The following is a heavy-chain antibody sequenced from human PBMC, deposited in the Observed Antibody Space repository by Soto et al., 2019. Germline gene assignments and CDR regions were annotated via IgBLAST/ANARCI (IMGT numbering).Heavy chain of an antibody. J-gene: IGHJ5*02. CDR2: INAGNGNT. CDR1: GYTFTSYA. CDR3: TRAQTRECSGGTCYDANWFDP. Sequence: GASVKVSCKASGYTFTSYAMHWVRQAPGQRLEWMGWINAGNGNTKYSQKFQGRFTISRDDSKNTAYLQMDSLKTEDTAVYYCTRAQTRECSGGTCYDANWFDPWGQGTQVTVSS. V-gene: IGHV1-3*01. D-gene: IGHD2-15*01.